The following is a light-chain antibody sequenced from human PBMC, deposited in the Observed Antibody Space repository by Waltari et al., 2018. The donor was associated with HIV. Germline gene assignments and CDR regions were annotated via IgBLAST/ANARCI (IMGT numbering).Light chain of an antibody. V-gene: IGLV1-51*01. Sequence: QSALTQPPSLSAAPGQGVTISCSGSSTNIESNPVLWYQQLPGAAPKLPIYDNNYRAAGVPDRFFGSKSGTSATLGITGLQTGDDADYYCGAWDRSLSVFLFGIGTKVTVL. J-gene: IGLJ1*01. CDR1: STNIESNP. CDR3: GAWDRSLSVFL. CDR2: DNN.